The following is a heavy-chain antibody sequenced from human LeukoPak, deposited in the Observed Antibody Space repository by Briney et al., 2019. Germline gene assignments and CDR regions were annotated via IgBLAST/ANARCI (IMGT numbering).Heavy chain of an antibody. CDR1: GGSISSYY. J-gene: IGHJ4*02. Sequence: PSETLSLTCTVSGGSISSYYWSWIRQPPGKGLEWIGYIYYSGSTKYNFSLKSRVTISVDTSKNQFSLKLSSVTAADTAVYYCARQKWFGELYYYFDYWGQGTLVTVSS. CDR2: IYYSGST. CDR3: ARQKWFGELYYYFDY. D-gene: IGHD3-10*01. V-gene: IGHV4-59*08.